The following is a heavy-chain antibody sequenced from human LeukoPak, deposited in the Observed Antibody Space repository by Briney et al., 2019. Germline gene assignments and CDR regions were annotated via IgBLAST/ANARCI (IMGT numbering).Heavy chain of an antibody. CDR1: GFTVSSNY. J-gene: IGHJ4*02. D-gene: IGHD1-1*01. Sequence: GGSLRLSCAASGFTVSSNYMSWVRQAPGKGLEWLSYVNTNGRTIYYADSVKGRFTISRDNAKNSLYLQMNSLRAEDTAVYYCARDSSWSPDYWGQGTLVTVSS. CDR2: VNTNGRTI. CDR3: ARDSSWSPDY. V-gene: IGHV3-11*04.